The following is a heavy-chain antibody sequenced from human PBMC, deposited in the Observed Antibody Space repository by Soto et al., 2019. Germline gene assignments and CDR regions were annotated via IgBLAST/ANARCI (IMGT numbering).Heavy chain of an antibody. D-gene: IGHD5-12*01. CDR3: VRDQYSGYDFAL. J-gene: IGHJ5*02. Sequence: SETLSLTCSVSGASIAGGSYYWSWVRQPPGKGLEWIGYIPSRGRPFYNPSLTSRGTISADSSKNQLSLQLNSVTAADTAVYYCVRDQYSGYDFALWGQGNLVT. CDR2: IPSRGRP. CDR1: GASIAGGSYY. V-gene: IGHV4-30-4*01.